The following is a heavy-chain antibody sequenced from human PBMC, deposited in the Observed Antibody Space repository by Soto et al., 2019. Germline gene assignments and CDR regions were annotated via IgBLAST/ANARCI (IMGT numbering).Heavy chain of an antibody. CDR2: VSYSGNT. V-gene: IGHV4-61*01. J-gene: IGHJ6*02. Sequence: QVQLQESGPGLVKPSETLSLTCTVSGDSVSSGSYYWTWIRQPPGKGLEWIGYVSYSGNTNYNPTLKSRVIISVDTSENQFSLKLSAVTAADTAVYHCARAVGTTRNGMDVWGQGTTVTVSS. D-gene: IGHD1-1*01. CDR3: ARAVGTTRNGMDV. CDR1: GDSVSSGSYY.